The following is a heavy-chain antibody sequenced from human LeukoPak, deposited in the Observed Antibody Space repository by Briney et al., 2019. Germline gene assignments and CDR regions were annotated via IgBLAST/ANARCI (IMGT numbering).Heavy chain of an antibody. D-gene: IGHD4-11*01. V-gene: IGHV1-2*02. CDR3: ARAPGNDYSTVYY. Sequence: ASVKVSCKASGDSFTSYYMHWVRQAPGQGLEWMGWINPYSGATTYAQKFQDRVTMTRDTSISTAYMELSRLTSDDTAVYYCARAPGNDYSTVYYWGLGTLVTVSS. J-gene: IGHJ4*02. CDR1: GDSFTSYY. CDR2: INPYSGAT.